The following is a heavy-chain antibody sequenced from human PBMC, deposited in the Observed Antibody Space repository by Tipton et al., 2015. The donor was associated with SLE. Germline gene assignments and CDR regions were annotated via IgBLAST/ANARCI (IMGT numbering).Heavy chain of an antibody. J-gene: IGHJ4*02. CDR3: ARDHYDSSDLNY. D-gene: IGHD3-22*01. V-gene: IGHV3-48*04. CDR2: ISSSGSTI. Sequence: GSLRLSCAASGFTFSSYSMNWVRQAPGKGLEWVSYISSSGSTIYYADSVKGRFTISRDNAKNSLYLQMNSLRAEDTAVYYCARDHYDSSDLNYWGQGTLVTVSS. CDR1: GFTFSSYS.